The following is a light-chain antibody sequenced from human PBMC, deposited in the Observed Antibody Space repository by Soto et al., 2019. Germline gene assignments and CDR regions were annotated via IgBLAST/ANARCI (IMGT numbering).Light chain of an antibody. CDR3: LQYNNWPLT. CDR2: GAS. V-gene: IGKV3-15*01. J-gene: IGKJ5*01. CDR1: QSVSSN. Sequence: SLPLDDQSACSCXASQSVSSNLAWYQQKPGQAPRLLIYGASSRATGIPVRFSGSGSGTEFTLTISSLQSEDFAVYYCLQYNNWPLTFGQGTRLEIK.